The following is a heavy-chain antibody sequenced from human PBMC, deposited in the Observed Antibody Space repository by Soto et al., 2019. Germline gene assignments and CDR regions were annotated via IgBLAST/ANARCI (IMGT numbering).Heavy chain of an antibody. J-gene: IGHJ5*02. D-gene: IGHD6-6*01. CDR2: INPNSGGT. V-gene: IGHV1-2*04. CDR3: ARSSSHSSSPFDP. CDR1: GYTFTGYY. Sequence: ASVKVSCKASGYTFTGYYMHWVRQAPGQGLEWMGWINPNSGGTNYAQKFQGWVTMTRDTSISTAYMELSRLRSDDTAVYYCARSSSHSSSPFDPWGQGTLVTVS.